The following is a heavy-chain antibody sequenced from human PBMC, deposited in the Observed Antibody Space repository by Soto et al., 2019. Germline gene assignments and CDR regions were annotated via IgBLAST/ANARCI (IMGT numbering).Heavy chain of an antibody. CDR3: ARTGKSSGYWYFDY. V-gene: IGHV4-4*02. CDR2: IYHSGST. D-gene: IGHD3-22*01. Sequence: SETLSLTCAVSGGSISSSNWWSRVRQPPGKGLEWIGEIYHSGSTNYNPSLKSRVTISVDKSKNQFSLKLSSVTAADTAVYYCARTGKSSGYWYFDYWGQGTLVTVSS. J-gene: IGHJ4*02. CDR1: GGSISSSNW.